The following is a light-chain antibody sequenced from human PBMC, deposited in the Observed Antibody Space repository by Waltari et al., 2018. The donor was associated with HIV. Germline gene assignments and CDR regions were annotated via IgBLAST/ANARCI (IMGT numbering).Light chain of an antibody. CDR2: ENN. CDR1: SSNIGAGYD. Sequence: QSVLTQPPSVSGAPGQRVTISCPGSSSNIGAGYDVHWYKQLPGTAPKLLIYENNNRPSGGPDRFSGSNSGTSASLAITGLQAEDEADYYCQSYDSNLSGSVFGGGTKLTVV. J-gene: IGLJ3*02. V-gene: IGLV1-40*01. CDR3: QSYDSNLSGSV.